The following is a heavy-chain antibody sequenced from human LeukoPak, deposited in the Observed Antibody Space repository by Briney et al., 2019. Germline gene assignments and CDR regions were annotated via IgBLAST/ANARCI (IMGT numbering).Heavy chain of an antibody. Sequence: GESLKISCKGSGYSFTTYWISWVRQMPGKGLEWMGRIDPSDSYTTYSPSFQGHVTISADKSITTAYLQWSSLKASDTAMYYCAGHHYYGSGSYYGYWGQGTLVTVSS. CDR1: GYSFTTYW. V-gene: IGHV5-10-1*01. CDR3: AGHHYYGSGSYYGY. J-gene: IGHJ4*02. D-gene: IGHD3-10*01. CDR2: IDPSDSYT.